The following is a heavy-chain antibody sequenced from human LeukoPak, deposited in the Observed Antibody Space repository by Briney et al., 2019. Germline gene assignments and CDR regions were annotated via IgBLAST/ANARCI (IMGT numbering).Heavy chain of an antibody. CDR2: INHSGST. J-gene: IGHJ4*02. CDR1: GGSISSYY. V-gene: IGHV4-34*01. D-gene: IGHD6-6*01. CDR3: ARGRGAARPGSGYYFDY. Sequence: SETLSLTCTVSGGSISSYYWSWIRQPPGKGLEWIGEINHSGSTNYNPSLKSRVTISVDTSKNQFSLKLSSVTAADTAVYYCARGRGAARPGSGYYFDYWGQGTLVTVSS.